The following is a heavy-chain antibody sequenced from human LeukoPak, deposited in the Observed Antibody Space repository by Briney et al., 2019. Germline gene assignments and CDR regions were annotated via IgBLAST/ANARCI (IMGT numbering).Heavy chain of an antibody. CDR1: GGTFSSYA. D-gene: IGHD3-10*01. CDR2: IIPIFGTA. Sequence: SVKVSCKASGGTFSSYAISWVRQAPGQGLEWMGGIIPIFGTANYAQKFQGRVTITADESTSTAYMELSSLRSEDTAVYYCAGGRGGSGSSFYYYYGMDVWGQGTTVTVSS. J-gene: IGHJ6*02. V-gene: IGHV1-69*01. CDR3: AGGRGGSGSSFYYYYGMDV.